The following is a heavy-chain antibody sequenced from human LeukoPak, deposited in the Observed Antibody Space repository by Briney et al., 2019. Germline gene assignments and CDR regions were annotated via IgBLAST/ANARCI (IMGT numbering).Heavy chain of an antibody. V-gene: IGHV4-34*01. CDR2: INHSGKT. CDR3: ARGPYCDSPKKDY. CDR1: GGSFIGYY. J-gene: IGHJ4*02. Sequence: PSETLSLTCAVYGGSFIGYYWSWIRQPPGKGLEWIGEINHSGKTNYNPSLKSRVTISVDTSKNQFSLKLSSVTAADTAVYYCARGPYCDSPKKDYWGQGALVTVSS. D-gene: IGHD4-17*01.